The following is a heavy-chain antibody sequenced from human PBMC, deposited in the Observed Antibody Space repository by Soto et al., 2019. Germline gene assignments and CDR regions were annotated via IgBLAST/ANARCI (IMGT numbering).Heavy chain of an antibody. D-gene: IGHD1-26*01. CDR3: ARGWRELQRGRSFDY. CDR2: INHSGST. CDR1: GGSFSGYY. J-gene: IGHJ4*02. Sequence: SETLSLTCAVYGGSFSGYYWSWIRQPPGKGLEWIGEINHSGSTNYNPSLKSRVTISVDTSKNQFSLKLSSVTAADTAVYYCARGWRELQRGRSFDYWGQGTLVTVPS. V-gene: IGHV4-34*01.